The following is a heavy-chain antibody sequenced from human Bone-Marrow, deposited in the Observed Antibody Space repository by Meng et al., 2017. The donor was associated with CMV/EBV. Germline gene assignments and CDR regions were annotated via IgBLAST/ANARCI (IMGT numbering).Heavy chain of an antibody. Sequence: GGSLRLSCAASGFTFSSYAMHWVRQAPGKGLEWVAVISYDGSNKYYADSVKGRFTISRDNSKNTLYLQMNSLRAEDTAVYYCARDLTSSSWYIPDYWGQGTLVTGSS. CDR3: ARDLTSSSWYIPDY. CDR1: GFTFSSYA. V-gene: IGHV3-30*04. J-gene: IGHJ4*02. CDR2: ISYDGSNK. D-gene: IGHD6-13*01.